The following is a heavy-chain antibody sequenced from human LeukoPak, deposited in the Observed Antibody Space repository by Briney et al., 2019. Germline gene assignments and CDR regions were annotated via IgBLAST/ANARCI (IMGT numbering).Heavy chain of an antibody. CDR3: AREHYSKDY. CDR1: GFTFSTYF. V-gene: IGHV3-74*01. Sequence: GGSLSLLCAASGFTFSTYFMHWVRQAPGKGLVWVSRINGDGISTTYADSVMGRFTISRDNAKNTLYLQMNSLRAEDTAVYDCAREHYSKDYWGQGCLVTVYS. CDR2: INGDGIST. J-gene: IGHJ4*02. D-gene: IGHD4-11*01.